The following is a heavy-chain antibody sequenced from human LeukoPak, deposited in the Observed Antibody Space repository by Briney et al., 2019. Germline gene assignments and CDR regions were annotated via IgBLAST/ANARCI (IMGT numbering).Heavy chain of an antibody. D-gene: IGHD2-15*01. CDR3: ARADCGGGNYYLFY. J-gene: IGHJ4*02. Sequence: GGSLRLSCAASGFTFSSYEMNWVRQAPGKGLEWVSYITRSGSTVYYADSVKGRFTISRDNSKNSLYLQMNSLRAEDTAVYYCARADCGGGNYYLFYWGQGILVTVSS. V-gene: IGHV3-48*03. CDR1: GFTFSSYE. CDR2: ITRSGSTV.